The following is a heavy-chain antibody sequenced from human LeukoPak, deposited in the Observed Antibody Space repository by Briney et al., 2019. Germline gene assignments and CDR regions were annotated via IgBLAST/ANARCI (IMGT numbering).Heavy chain of an antibody. J-gene: IGHJ4*02. CDR2: ISSSGSTI. Sequence: GGSLRLSCAASGFTFSDYYMSWIRQAPGKGLEWVSYISSSGSTIYYADSVKGRFTISRDNSKNTLYLQMNSLRAEDTAVYYCARVGDPYYYDSSGYDYWGQGTLVTVSS. CDR3: ARVGDPYYYDSSGYDY. D-gene: IGHD3-22*01. V-gene: IGHV3-11*04. CDR1: GFTFSDYY.